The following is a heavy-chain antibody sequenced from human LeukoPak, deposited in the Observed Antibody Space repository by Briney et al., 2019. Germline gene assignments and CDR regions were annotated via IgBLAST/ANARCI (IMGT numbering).Heavy chain of an antibody. CDR3: ARHRYSYGPLEVDY. V-gene: IGHV4-39*01. J-gene: IGHJ4*02. CDR2: IYYSGST. CDR1: GGSISSSSYY. D-gene: IGHD5-18*01. Sequence: SETLSLTCTVSGGSISSSSYYWGWIRQPPGQGLEWIGSIYYSGSTYYNPSLKSRVTISVDTSKNQFSLKLSSVTAEDTAVYYCARHRYSYGPLEVDYWGQGTLVTVSS.